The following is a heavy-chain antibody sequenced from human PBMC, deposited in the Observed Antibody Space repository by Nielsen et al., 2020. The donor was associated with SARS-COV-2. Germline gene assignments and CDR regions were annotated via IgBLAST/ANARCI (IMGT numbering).Heavy chain of an antibody. D-gene: IGHD6-6*01. CDR3: ARDRPHAAFLDV. V-gene: IGHV4-61*02. CDR1: GGSFSGSYY. Sequence: SETLSLTCAVYGGSFSGSYYWSWIRQPAGKGLEWIGRIYTSGSTNYNPSLKSRVTISVDTSKNQFSLKLSSVTAADTAVYYCARDRPHAAFLDVWGQGTTVTVSS. J-gene: IGHJ6*02. CDR2: IYTSGST.